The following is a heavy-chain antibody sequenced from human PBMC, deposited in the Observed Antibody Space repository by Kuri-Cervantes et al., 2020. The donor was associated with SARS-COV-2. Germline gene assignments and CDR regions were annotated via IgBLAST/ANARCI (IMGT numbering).Heavy chain of an antibody. CDR2: ISSSSSYI. Sequence: ETLSLTCAASGFTFGDYSMNWVRQAPGKGLEWVSSISSSSSYIYYADSVKGRFTISRDNAKNSLYLQMNSLRAEDTAVYYCARMPPLERRGASGYWGQGTLVTVSS. CDR1: GFTFGDYS. D-gene: IGHD1-1*01. J-gene: IGHJ4*02. CDR3: ARMPPLERRGASGY. V-gene: IGHV3-21*01.